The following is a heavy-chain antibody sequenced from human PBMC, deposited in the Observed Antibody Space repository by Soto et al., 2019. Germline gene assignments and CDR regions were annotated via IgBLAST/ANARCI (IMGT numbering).Heavy chain of an antibody. J-gene: IGHJ4*02. V-gene: IGHV3-23*01. CDR1: GFTFSSYA. D-gene: IGHD3-22*01. CDR3: ARDEKGYDSSAADY. Sequence: GGSLRLSCAASGFTFSSYAMSWVRQAPGKGLEWVSAISGSGGSTYYADSVKGRFTISRDNSKNTLYLQMNSLRSEDTAVYYCARDEKGYDSSAADYWGQGTQVTVSS. CDR2: ISGSGGST.